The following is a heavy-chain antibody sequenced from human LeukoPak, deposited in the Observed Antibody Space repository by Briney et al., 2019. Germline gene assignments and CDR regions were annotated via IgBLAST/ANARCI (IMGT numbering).Heavy chain of an antibody. Sequence: ASVKVSCKASGYTFTGYYMHWVRQAPGQGLEWMGWINPNSGGTNYAQKFQGWVTMTRDTSISTAYMELSRLRSDDTAVYYCARGDHNYGDPGKGLDIGYWGQGTLVTVSS. CDR1: GYTFTGYY. CDR2: INPNSGGT. V-gene: IGHV1-2*04. D-gene: IGHD4-17*01. CDR3: ARGDHNYGDPGKGLDIGY. J-gene: IGHJ4*02.